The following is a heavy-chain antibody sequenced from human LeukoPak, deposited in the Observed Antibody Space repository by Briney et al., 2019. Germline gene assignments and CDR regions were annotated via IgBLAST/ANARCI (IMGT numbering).Heavy chain of an antibody. D-gene: IGHD6-25*01. Sequence: GGSLRLSCAAPGFTFSDYYMSWIRQAPGKGLEWISYISSSGTTIYYTDSVKGRLTISRDNAKNSLYLQMNSLRAEDTAVYFCARSIAAADGGVYYYMDVWGKGTTVTISS. J-gene: IGHJ6*03. CDR3: ARSIAAADGGVYYYMDV. CDR2: ISSSGTTI. CDR1: GFTFSDYY. V-gene: IGHV3-11*01.